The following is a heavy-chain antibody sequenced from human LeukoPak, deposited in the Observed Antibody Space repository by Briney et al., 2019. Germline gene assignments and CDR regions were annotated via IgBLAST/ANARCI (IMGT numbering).Heavy chain of an antibody. V-gene: IGHV4-34*01. J-gene: IGHJ4*02. CDR1: GGSFSGYY. CDR2: INHSGST. D-gene: IGHD3-10*01. Sequence: PSETLSLTCAVYGGSFSGYYWSWIRQPPGKGLEWIGEINHSGSTNYNPSLKSRVTISVDTSKNQFSLKLSSVTAADTAVYYCARRLRGEWPTKGHFDYWGQGTLVTVSS. CDR3: ARRLRGEWPTKGHFDY.